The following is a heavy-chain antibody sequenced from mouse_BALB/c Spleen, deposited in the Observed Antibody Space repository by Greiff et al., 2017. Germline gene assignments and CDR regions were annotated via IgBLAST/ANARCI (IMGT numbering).Heavy chain of an antibody. CDR2: IDTSDSYT. J-gene: IGHJ3*01. Sequence: QVQLQQPGAELVMPGASVKMSCKASGYTFTDYWMHWVKQRPGQGLEWIGAIDTSDSYTSYNQKFKGKATLTVDESSSTAYMQLSSLTSEDSAVYYCARDGGSSYGFAYWGQGTLVTVSA. D-gene: IGHD1-1*01. CDR1: GYTFTDYW. V-gene: IGHV1-69*01. CDR3: ARDGGSSYGFAY.